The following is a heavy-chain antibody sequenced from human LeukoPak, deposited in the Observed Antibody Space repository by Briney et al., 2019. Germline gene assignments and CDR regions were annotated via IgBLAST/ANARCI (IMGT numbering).Heavy chain of an antibody. CDR2: INHSGST. Sequence: SETLSLTCPVYGGSFSGYYWSWIRQPPGDGREWIGEINHSGSTNYNPSLKIRVTISVDTSKIQFSLMLSSVTAADSSVYYCARGLGAGAGEAHYWGQGTLVTVSS. D-gene: IGHD6-19*01. J-gene: IGHJ4*02. CDR1: GGSFSGYY. CDR3: ARGLGAGAGEAHY. V-gene: IGHV4-34*01.